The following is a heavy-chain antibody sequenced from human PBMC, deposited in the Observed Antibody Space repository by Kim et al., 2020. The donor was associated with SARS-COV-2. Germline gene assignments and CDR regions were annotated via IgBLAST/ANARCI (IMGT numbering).Heavy chain of an antibody. V-gene: IGHV3-48*03. D-gene: IGHD3-22*01. CDR3: ARDPPDYYDSSGYSRGY. Sequence: GGSLRLSCAASGFTFSSYEMNWVRQAPGKGLEWVSYISSSGSTIYYADSVKGRFTISRDNAKNSLYLQMNSLRAEDTAVYYCARDPPDYYDSSGYSRGYWGQGTLVTVSS. CDR2: ISSSGSTI. J-gene: IGHJ4*02. CDR1: GFTFSSYE.